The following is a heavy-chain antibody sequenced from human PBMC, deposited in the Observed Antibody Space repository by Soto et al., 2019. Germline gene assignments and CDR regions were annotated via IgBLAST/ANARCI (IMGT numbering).Heavy chain of an antibody. CDR2: ISAYNGNT. D-gene: IGHD3-22*01. J-gene: IGHJ5*02. CDR1: GYTFTSYG. Sequence: ASVKVSCKASGYTFTSYGFSWVRQAPGQGLEWMGWISAYNGNTNYAQKLQGRVTMTTDTSTSTAYMELRSLRSDDTAVYYCARVYDSSGYYSNWFDPWGQGTLVTVSS. V-gene: IGHV1-18*01. CDR3: ARVYDSSGYYSNWFDP.